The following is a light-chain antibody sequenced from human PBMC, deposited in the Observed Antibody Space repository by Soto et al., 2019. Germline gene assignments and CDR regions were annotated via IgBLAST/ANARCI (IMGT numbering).Light chain of an antibody. Sequence: ETVLTQSPGTLSLSPGERATLSCRASQSVRNNYLAWYQQKPGQAPRLLISGPSSRSAGIPDRFSVSGSETDFTLTISRLEPEDFALYFCQQYGNPRITFGQGTRLDIK. CDR3: QQYGNPRIT. CDR2: GPS. V-gene: IGKV3-20*01. CDR1: QSVRNNY. J-gene: IGKJ5*01.